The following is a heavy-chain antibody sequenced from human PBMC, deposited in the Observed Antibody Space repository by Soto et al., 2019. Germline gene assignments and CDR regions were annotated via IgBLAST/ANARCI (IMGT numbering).Heavy chain of an antibody. CDR1: GFTFRSYW. Sequence: GGSLRLSCAASGFTFRSYWMHWVRQAPGKGLVWVSRINRDGSSTSYADSVKGRVTISRDTAKNTLYLQMNSLRAEDTAVYYCXREIVTTGEYYFDSWGQGTLVTVSS. CDR3: XREIVTTGEYYFDS. V-gene: IGHV3-74*01. J-gene: IGHJ4*02. CDR2: INRDGSST. D-gene: IGHD1-1*01.